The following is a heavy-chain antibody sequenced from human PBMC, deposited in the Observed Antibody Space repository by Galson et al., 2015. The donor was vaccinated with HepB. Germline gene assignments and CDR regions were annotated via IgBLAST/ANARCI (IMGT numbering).Heavy chain of an antibody. D-gene: IGHD4-17*01. J-gene: IGHJ6*02. CDR2: ISFDGSQN. V-gene: IGHV3-30*18. Sequence: SLRLSCAGSGFTFSNYGMHWVRQAPGKGLEWVALISFDGSQNHYADSVEGRFTISRDNSKNTVYLQMNSLRVEDTAMYYCAKDPHTVFYGMDVWGQGTTVTVSS. CDR1: GFTFSNYG. CDR3: AKDPHTVFYGMDV.